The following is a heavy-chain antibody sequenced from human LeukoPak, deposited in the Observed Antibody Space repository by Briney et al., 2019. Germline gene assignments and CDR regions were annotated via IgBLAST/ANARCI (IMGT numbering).Heavy chain of an antibody. CDR2: ISYDGSNK. CDR1: GFTFSSHA. J-gene: IGHJ4*02. Sequence: GGSLRLSCAASGFTFSSHAMHWVRQAPGKGLEWVAVISYDGSNKYYADSVKGRFTISRDNSKNTLYLQMNSLRAEDTAVYYCARDLYFDYWGQGTLVTVSS. V-gene: IGHV3-30-3*01. CDR3: ARDLYFDY.